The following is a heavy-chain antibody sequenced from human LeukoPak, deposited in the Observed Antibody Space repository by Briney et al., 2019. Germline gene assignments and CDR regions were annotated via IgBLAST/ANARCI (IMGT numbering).Heavy chain of an antibody. CDR2: ISSSSSYI. CDR3: AREKGYCSSTSCYIEEDNWFDP. CDR1: GFSFSTYS. D-gene: IGHD2-2*02. Sequence: GGSLRLSCAASGFSFSTYSMNWVRQAPGKGLEWVSSISSSSSYIYYADSVKGRFTISRDNAKNSLYLQMNSLRAEDTAVYYCAREKGYCSSTSCYIEEDNWFDPWGQGTLVTVSS. V-gene: IGHV3-21*01. J-gene: IGHJ5*02.